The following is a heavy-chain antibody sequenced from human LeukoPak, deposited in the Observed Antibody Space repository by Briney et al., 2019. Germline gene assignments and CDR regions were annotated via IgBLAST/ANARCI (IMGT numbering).Heavy chain of an antibody. D-gene: IGHD4-17*01. J-gene: IGHJ4*02. Sequence: PSETLSPTCTVSGGSISSYYWSWIRQPPGKGLEWIGYIYYSGSTNYNPSLKSRVTISVDTSKNQFSLKLSSVTAADTAVYYCARSPSYGDSLDYWGQGTLVTVSS. CDR3: ARSPSYGDSLDY. CDR2: IYYSGST. CDR1: GGSISSYY. V-gene: IGHV4-59*01.